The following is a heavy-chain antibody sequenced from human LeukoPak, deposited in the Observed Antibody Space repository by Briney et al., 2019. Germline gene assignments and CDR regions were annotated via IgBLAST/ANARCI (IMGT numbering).Heavy chain of an antibody. CDR2: ISPNSGGT. CDR3: ARDLDSNGGAASDY. CDR1: GYTFTGYY. J-gene: IGHJ4*02. Sequence: ASVKVSCKASGYTFTGYYMHWVRQAPGQGLEWMGWISPNSGGTNYAQKFQGRVTMTRDTSISTAYMELSRLRSDDTAVYYCARDLDSNGGAASDYWGQGTLVTVSS. D-gene: IGHD4-11*01. V-gene: IGHV1-2*02.